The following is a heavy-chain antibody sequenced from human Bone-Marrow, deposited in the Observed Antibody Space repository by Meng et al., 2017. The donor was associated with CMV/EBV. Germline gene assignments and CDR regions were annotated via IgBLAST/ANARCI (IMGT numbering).Heavy chain of an antibody. CDR2: INSDGYST. V-gene: IGHV3-74*01. Sequence: GGSLRLSCAASGFTFSSYEMNWVRQAPGKGLEWVSRINSDGYSTDYADSVEGRFTISRDNAKNTLYLQMNSLRAEDTAVYYCARDQLLYFDHWGQGTLVTVSS. J-gene: IGHJ4*02. CDR3: ARDQLLYFDH. CDR1: GFTFSSYE. D-gene: IGHD2-2*01.